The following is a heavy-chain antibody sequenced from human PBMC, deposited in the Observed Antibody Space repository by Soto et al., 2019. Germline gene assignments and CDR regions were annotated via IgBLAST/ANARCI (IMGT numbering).Heavy chain of an antibody. CDR1: GFTFSSYG. Sequence: QVQLVESGGGVVQPGRSLRLSCAASGFTFSSYGMHWVRQAPGKGLEWVAVIWYDGSNKYYADSVKGRFTISRDNSKNTLYLQMNSLRAEDTAVYYCASEYCSGGSCYYYGRDVGGQGTTVTVSS. J-gene: IGHJ6*02. CDR2: IWYDGSNK. D-gene: IGHD2-15*01. CDR3: ASEYCSGGSCYYYGRDV. V-gene: IGHV3-33*01.